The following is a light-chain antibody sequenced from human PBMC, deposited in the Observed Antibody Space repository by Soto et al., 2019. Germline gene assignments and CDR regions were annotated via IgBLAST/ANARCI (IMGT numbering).Light chain of an antibody. Sequence: EIVLTQSPVTLSLSPGERATLSCRASQSVTTFLAWYQQKPGQAPRLLIYDASKRATGIPARFSGSGSGTDFNLTISSLEPEDFAVYYCQQRTNWPLTFGGGTKVEIK. CDR2: DAS. CDR3: QQRTNWPLT. CDR1: QSVTTF. J-gene: IGKJ4*01. V-gene: IGKV3-11*01.